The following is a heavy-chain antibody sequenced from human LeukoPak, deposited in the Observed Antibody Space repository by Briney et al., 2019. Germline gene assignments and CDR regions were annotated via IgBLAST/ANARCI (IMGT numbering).Heavy chain of an antibody. J-gene: IGHJ4*02. V-gene: IGHV1-46*01. CDR1: GYTFTSYY. CDR2: INPSGGST. CDR3: ARDHTVTTFPLSFGLTTRDY. Sequence: ASVTVPCKASGYTFTSYYMHWVRQAPGQGLEWMGIINPSGGSTSYAQKFQGRVTMARDTSTSTVYMELSSLRSEDTAVYYCARDHTVTTFPLSFGLTTRDYWGQGTLVTVFS. D-gene: IGHD4-17*01.